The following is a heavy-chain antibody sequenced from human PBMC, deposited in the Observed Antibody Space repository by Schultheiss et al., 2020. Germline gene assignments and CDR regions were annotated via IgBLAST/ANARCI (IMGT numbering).Heavy chain of an antibody. CDR1: GFTFSSYA. Sequence: GGSLRLSCAASGFTFSSYAMHWVRQAPGKGLEWVSVIYSGGSTYYADSVKGRFTISRDNSKNTLYLQMNSLRAEDTAVYYCARDTYYYDSSGYLFDIWGQGTMVTVSS. D-gene: IGHD3-22*01. CDR2: IYSGGST. J-gene: IGHJ3*02. V-gene: IGHV3-66*01. CDR3: ARDTYYYDSSGYLFDI.